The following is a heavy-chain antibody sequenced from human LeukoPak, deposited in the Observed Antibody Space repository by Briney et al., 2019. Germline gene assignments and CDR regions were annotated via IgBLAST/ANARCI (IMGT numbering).Heavy chain of an antibody. CDR3: ARDSTYYYDSGSSGPHYFDF. J-gene: IGHJ4*02. D-gene: IGHD3-10*01. CDR2: ISYHGDIT. V-gene: IGHV3-30*01. CDR1: GFTFSSYA. Sequence: GRSLRLSCAASGFTFSSYAMHWVRQAPGKGLEWVALISYHGDITYYADSVKGRFTLSRDNSKTTLFLQLNSLRAEDTAVYYCARDSTYYYDSGSSGPHYFDFWGQGTLVTVSS.